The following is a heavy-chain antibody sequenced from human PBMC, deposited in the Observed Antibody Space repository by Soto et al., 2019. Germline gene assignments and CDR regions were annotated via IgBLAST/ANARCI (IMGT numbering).Heavy chain of an antibody. V-gene: IGHV4-31*03. J-gene: IGHJ4*02. CDR3: ASLYDSSGYYVDY. D-gene: IGHD3-22*01. CDR1: GGSISSGGYY. CDR2: IYYSGST. Sequence: QVQLQESGPGLVKPSQTLSLTCTVSGGSISSGGYYWSWIRQHPGKGLEWSGYIYYSGSTYYNPYLKSRVTISVDTSKNQFSLKLSSVTAADTAVYYCASLYDSSGYYVDYWGQGTLVTVSS.